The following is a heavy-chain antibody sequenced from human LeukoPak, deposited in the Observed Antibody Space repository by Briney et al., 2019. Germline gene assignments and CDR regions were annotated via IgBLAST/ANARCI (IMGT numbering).Heavy chain of an antibody. CDR2: ISASGHYI. J-gene: IGHJ6*03. Sequence: AGTLRLSCEASGFTFRSFAMSWVRQAPGKGLQSLSVISASGHYIYQADSVKVRFTISRDNSNNTLYIEINSLRVEDTAVYYCARDGSWGDYQFYFYMDVWGKGTRVIVSS. CDR1: GFTFRSFA. CDR3: ARDGSWGDYQFYFYMDV. D-gene: IGHD2-2*01. V-gene: IGHV3-23*01.